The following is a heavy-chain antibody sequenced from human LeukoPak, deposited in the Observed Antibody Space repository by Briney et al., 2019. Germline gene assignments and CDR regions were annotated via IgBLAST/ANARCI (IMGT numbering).Heavy chain of an antibody. J-gene: IGHJ4*02. D-gene: IGHD1-1*01. CDR2: ISNHNGNT. CDR3: ARGVAMGTTYHFDS. CDR1: GFTFSAYG. Sequence: GASVKVSCKPSGFTFSAYGIAWVRQAPGQGPEWMGWISNHNGNTNYAQKFQGRISVTTETSTGTAFLEVRDLKSDDTAVYYCARGVAMGTTYHFDSWGRGTQVTVAS. V-gene: IGHV1-18*01.